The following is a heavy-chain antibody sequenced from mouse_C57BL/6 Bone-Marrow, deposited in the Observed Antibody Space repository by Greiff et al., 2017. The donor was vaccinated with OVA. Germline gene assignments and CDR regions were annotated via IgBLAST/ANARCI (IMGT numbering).Heavy chain of an antibody. Sequence: VHVKQSGTVLVRPGASVKMSCTTSGYTFTSYWMHWVKQRPGQGLEWIGAIYPGNSDTSYNQKFKGKAKLTAVTSASTAYMELSSLTNEDSAVYYCTRKGTTLRYFDVWGTGTTVTVSS. D-gene: IGHD5-5*01. CDR1: GYTFTSYW. J-gene: IGHJ1*03. CDR3: TRKGTTLRYFDV. V-gene: IGHV1-5*01. CDR2: IYPGNSDT.